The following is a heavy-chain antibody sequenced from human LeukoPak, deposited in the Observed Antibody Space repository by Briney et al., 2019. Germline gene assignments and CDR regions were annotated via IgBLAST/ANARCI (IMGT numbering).Heavy chain of an antibody. J-gene: IGHJ6*02. CDR3: TRDRHGMAV. Sequence: GGSLRLSCAASGFTFDDYAMYWVRQSPGKGLEWVSGISWNSGSTGYADSVKGRFTISRDEAKNFLYLQMNSLRVEDTAVYYCTRDRHGMAVWGQGTTVTVSS. CDR1: GFTFDDYA. CDR2: ISWNSGST. V-gene: IGHV3-9*01.